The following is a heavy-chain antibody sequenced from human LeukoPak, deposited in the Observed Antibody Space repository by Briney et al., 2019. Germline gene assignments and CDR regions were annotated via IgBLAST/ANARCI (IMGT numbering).Heavy chain of an antibody. Sequence: ASVKVSCKASGYSLTGYYMHWVRQAPGQGLEWMGWINPNSGGTDYAQNFQGRVTMTRDTSISTVYMELSRLRSDDTAVYYCARKRGGEGGVYFDYWGQGTLVTVSS. CDR3: ARKRGGEGGVYFDY. J-gene: IGHJ4*02. V-gene: IGHV1-2*02. D-gene: IGHD3-16*01. CDR1: GYSLTGYY. CDR2: INPNSGGT.